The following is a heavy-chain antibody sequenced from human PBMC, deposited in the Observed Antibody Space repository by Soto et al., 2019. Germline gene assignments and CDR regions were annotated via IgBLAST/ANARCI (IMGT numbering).Heavy chain of an antibody. Sequence: SQTLSLTFAISGDSVSSNSAAWNWIRQSPSRGLEWLGRTYYRSKWYSDYAGSVKSRITINPDTSKNHFSLQLYSVTPEDTAVYYCSRALPLASAVAVGYFYYGLDVWGQGTTVTVSS. CDR1: GDSVSSNSAA. J-gene: IGHJ6*02. CDR2: TYYRSKWYS. V-gene: IGHV6-1*01. D-gene: IGHD6-19*01. CDR3: SRALPLASAVAVGYFYYGLDV.